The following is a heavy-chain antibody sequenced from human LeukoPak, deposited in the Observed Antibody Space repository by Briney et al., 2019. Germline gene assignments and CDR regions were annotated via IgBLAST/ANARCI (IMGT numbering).Heavy chain of an antibody. J-gene: IGHJ4*02. CDR3: ARGGSIAARPGDY. Sequence: ASVKVSCKASGYTFTGYYMHWVRQAPGQGLEWMGWINPNSGGTNYAQKFQGRVTMTRDTPISTAYMELSRLRSDDTAVYYCARGGSIAARPGDYWGQGTLVTVSS. D-gene: IGHD6-6*01. V-gene: IGHV1-2*02. CDR2: INPNSGGT. CDR1: GYTFTGYY.